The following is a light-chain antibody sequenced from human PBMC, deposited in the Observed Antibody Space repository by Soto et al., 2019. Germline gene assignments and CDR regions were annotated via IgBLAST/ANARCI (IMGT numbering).Light chain of an antibody. J-gene: IGLJ1*01. Sequence: QSAPTQPASVSGSPGQSITISCTGTNSDVGGYNYVSWYQHHPCKAPKLMIYDVINRPSGVSNRFSGSKSGDTASLTISGLQAEDEADYYCSSYTSSSTEVFGTGTKVTVL. CDR2: DVI. CDR1: NSDVGGYNY. CDR3: SSYTSSSTEV. V-gene: IGLV2-14*03.